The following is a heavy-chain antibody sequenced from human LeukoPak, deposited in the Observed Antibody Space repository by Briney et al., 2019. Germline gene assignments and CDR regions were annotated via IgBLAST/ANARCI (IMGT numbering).Heavy chain of an antibody. V-gene: IGHV3-66*02. J-gene: IGHJ4*02. CDR1: GFTVSTTY. CDR3: ASNGGKSGGFLPLDY. CDR2: IYSGGNT. Sequence: GGSLRLSCAASGFTVSTTYMSWVRQAPGKGLEWVSVIYSGGNTYYTDSVKGRFTIFRDNSENTLYLQMNSLRAEDTAVYYCASNGGKSGGFLPLDYWGQGTLVAASS. D-gene: IGHD1-26*01.